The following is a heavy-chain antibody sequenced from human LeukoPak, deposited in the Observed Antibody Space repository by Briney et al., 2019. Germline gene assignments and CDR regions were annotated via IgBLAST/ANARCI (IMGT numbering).Heavy chain of an antibody. Sequence: GGSLRLSCAASGFTFSSYGMHWVRQAPGKGLEWVAFIRYDGSNKYYADSVKGRFTISRDNSKNTLYLQMNSLRAEDTAVYYCAKPFSSSSYYYYYYGMDVWGQGTTVTVSS. CDR3: AKPFSSSSYYYYYYGMDV. J-gene: IGHJ6*02. CDR2: IRYDGSNK. D-gene: IGHD6-13*01. V-gene: IGHV3-30*02. CDR1: GFTFSSYG.